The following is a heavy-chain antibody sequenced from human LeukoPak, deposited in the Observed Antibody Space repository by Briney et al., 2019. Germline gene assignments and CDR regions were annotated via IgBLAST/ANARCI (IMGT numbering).Heavy chain of an antibody. Sequence: GGSLRLSCAASGFTFNKYWMTWVRQAPGKGLEWVANINEDGSEKKYVDSVKGRFTISRDNAKNSLYLQMNSLRAEDTAVYYCASSGSYYRDYWGQGTLVTVSS. J-gene: IGHJ4*02. CDR1: GFTFNKYW. D-gene: IGHD1-26*01. CDR2: INEDGSEK. CDR3: ASSGSYYRDY. V-gene: IGHV3-7*01.